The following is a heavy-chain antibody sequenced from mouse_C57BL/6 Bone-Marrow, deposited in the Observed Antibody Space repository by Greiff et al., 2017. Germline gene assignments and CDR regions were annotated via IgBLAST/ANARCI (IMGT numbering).Heavy chain of an antibody. V-gene: IGHV1-64*01. CDR2: IHPNSGST. Sequence: QVQLQQSGAELVKPGASVKLSCKASGYTFTSYWMHWVKQRPGQGLEWIGMIHPNSGSTNYNEKFKSKATLTVDKSSSTAYMQLSSLTSEDSAVYYCARFHYGYDDYYAMDYWGQGTSVTVSS. CDR3: ARFHYGYDDYYAMDY. CDR1: GYTFTSYW. J-gene: IGHJ4*01. D-gene: IGHD2-2*01.